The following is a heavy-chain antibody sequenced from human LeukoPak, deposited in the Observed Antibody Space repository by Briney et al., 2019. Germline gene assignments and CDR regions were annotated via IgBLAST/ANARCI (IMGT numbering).Heavy chain of an antibody. V-gene: IGHV3-66*03. CDR2: IRDSGEA. CDR3: ARDRAANQDWVEFDP. J-gene: IGHJ5*02. CDR1: GFTVSDYY. Sequence: GGSLRLSCAVSGFTVSDYYMSWVRQAPGKGLEWVGLIRDSGEAFYADFARGRFAISRDESENTLYLQMNSLRVEDTAVYFCARDRAANQDWVEFDPWGQGTPVIVSS. D-gene: IGHD3/OR15-3a*01.